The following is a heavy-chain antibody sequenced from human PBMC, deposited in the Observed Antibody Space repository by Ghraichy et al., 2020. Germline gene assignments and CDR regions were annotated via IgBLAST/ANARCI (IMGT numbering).Heavy chain of an antibody. V-gene: IGHV4-34*01. D-gene: IGHD1-26*01. J-gene: IGHJ4*02. CDR1: GGSFSGYY. Sequence: SQTLSLTCAVYGGSFSGYYWSWIRQPPGKGLEWIGEINHSGSTNYNPSLKSRVTISVDTSKNQFSLKLSSVTAADTAVYYCARGSVGARYYFDYWGQGTLVTVSS. CDR2: INHSGST. CDR3: ARGSVGARYYFDY.